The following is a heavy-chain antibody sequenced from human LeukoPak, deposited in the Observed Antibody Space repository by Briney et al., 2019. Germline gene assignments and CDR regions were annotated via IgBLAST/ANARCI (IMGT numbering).Heavy chain of an antibody. J-gene: IGHJ4*02. Sequence: RGSLRLSCAASELTFSTYGFHWVRQAPGKGLEWVAFIPSDGSDNYYANSVKGRFTISRDNSKNTLYLQMNSLRSEDTAVYYCAKGLGDYDDFRLGYWGQGTLVTVSS. CDR1: ELTFSTYG. CDR3: AKGLGDYDDFRLGY. CDR2: IPSDGSDN. V-gene: IGHV3-30*02. D-gene: IGHD4-17*01.